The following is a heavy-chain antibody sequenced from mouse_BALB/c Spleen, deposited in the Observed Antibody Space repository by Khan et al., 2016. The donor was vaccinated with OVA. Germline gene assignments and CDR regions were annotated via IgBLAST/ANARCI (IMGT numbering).Heavy chain of an antibody. J-gene: IGHJ2*01. CDR2: ISTNTGYT. Sequence: VQLQQSGPEVVRPGVSVKISCKGSGYTFTDYAMHWVKQSHAKSLEWIGLISTNTGYTNYNPYLKGKSTMTIDKSSTTAYMELAKLRSEDSAIYYCARGHYFDYWGQGTPLTVSA. CDR3: ARGHYFDY. CDR1: GYTFTDYA. V-gene: IGHV1S137*01.